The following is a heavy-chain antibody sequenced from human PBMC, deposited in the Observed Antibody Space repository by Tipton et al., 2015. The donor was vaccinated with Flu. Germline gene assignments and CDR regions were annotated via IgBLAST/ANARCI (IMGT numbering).Heavy chain of an antibody. D-gene: IGHD1-7*01. CDR2: IIPIFGTA. V-gene: IGHV1-69*01. CDR3: ARGGITGTTMHYYYGMDV. Sequence: QSGAKVKKPGSSVKVSCKASVGTFSSYAISWVRQAPGQGLEWKGGIIPIFGTANYAQKFQGRVTITADESTSTAYMELSSLRSEDTAVYYCARGGITGTTMHYYYGMDVWGQGTTVTVSS. J-gene: IGHJ6*02. CDR1: VGTFSSYA.